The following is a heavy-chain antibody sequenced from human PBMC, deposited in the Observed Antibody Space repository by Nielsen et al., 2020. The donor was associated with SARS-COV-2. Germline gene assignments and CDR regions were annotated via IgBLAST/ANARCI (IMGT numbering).Heavy chain of an antibody. Sequence: GESLKISCSVSGFTFRNYVMNWVRQAPGKGLEDVASISSDGSRTYHSDSVKGRFTISRDNAKNSLYLQMNSLRAEDTALYYCSSENGDYWGQGTLVTVSS. CDR3: SSENGDY. CDR2: ISSDGSRT. V-gene: IGHV3-64*04. D-gene: IGHD1-1*01. J-gene: IGHJ4*02. CDR1: GFTFRNYV.